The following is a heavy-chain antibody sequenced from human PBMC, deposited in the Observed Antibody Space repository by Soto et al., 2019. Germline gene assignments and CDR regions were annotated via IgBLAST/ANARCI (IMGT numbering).Heavy chain of an antibody. CDR2: ISAYNGDT. J-gene: IGHJ4*02. CDR3: ELVSCDFCPSDY. Sequence: QVQLVQSGAEVKKPGASVKVSCKTSGYTFTSYGISWVRQSPGQGLEWMGWISAYNGDTNYEQNFQGSVTMTTDTSTRTSSMQLRCLMSDDTAVYDCELVSCDFCPSDYWGQGTRVSVSS. D-gene: IGHD3-3*01. V-gene: IGHV1-18*01. CDR1: GYTFTSYG.